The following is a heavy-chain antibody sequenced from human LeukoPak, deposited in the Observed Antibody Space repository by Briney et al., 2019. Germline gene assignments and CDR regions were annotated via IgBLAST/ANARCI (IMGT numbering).Heavy chain of an antibody. CDR3: ATEDSSDYYSFDY. J-gene: IGHJ4*02. D-gene: IGHD3-22*01. Sequence: GGSLRLSCAGSGFTFSSYAMSRVRQAPGKGLEWVSAISESGGYTKYADPVKGRFTISRDNSKNTLYLQMNSLKAEDTAAYYCATEDSSDYYSFDYWGQGTLVTVSS. CDR1: GFTFSSYA. V-gene: IGHV3-23*01. CDR2: ISESGGYT.